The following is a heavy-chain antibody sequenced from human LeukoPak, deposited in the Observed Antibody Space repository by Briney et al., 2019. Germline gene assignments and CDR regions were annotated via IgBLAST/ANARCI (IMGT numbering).Heavy chain of an antibody. V-gene: IGHV1-18*01. CDR3: ARDDSVATIPATFGFDY. J-gene: IGHJ4*02. CDR2: ISAYNGNA. Sequence: ASVKVSCKASGYTFTSYGISWVRQAPGQGLEWMGWISAYNGNANYAQKLQGRVTMTTDTSTSTAYMELRSLRSDDTAVYYCARDDSVATIPATFGFDYWGQGTLVTVSS. D-gene: IGHD5-12*01. CDR1: GYTFTSYG.